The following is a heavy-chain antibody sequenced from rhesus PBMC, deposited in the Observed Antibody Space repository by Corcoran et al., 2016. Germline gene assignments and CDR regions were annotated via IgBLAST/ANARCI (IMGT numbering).Heavy chain of an antibody. CDR2: IYGSGGST. CDR1: GGSISSNY. J-gene: IGHJ2*01. CDR3: ARVVDSSGSTSFDL. D-gene: IGHD6-31*01. V-gene: IGHV4-147*01. Sequence: QVQLQESGPGLVKPSETLSLTCAVSGGSISSNYWSWIRQAPGKGLEWIGRIYGSGGSTTYNPPLKTRVTISTDTSKNQFSLKLSSVTAADTAVYYCARVVDSSGSTSFDLWGPGTPITISS.